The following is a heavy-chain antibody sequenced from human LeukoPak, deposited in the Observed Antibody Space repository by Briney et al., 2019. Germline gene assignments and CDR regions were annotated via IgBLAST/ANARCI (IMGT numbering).Heavy chain of an antibody. D-gene: IGHD4-17*01. CDR2: IKSKTDGGTT. CDR3: TTYGDYEGPIDY. J-gene: IGHJ4*02. CDR1: GFTFSNVW. V-gene: IGHV3-15*01. Sequence: GGSLRLSCAASGFTFSNVWMSWVRQAPGKGLEWVGRIKSKTDGGTTDYAAPVKGRFTISRDDSKNTLYLQMNSLKTEDTAVYYCTTYGDYEGPIDYWGQGTLVTVSS.